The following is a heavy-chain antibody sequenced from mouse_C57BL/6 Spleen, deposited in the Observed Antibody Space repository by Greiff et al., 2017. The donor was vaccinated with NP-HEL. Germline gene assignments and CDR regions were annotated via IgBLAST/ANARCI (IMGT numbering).Heavy chain of an antibody. J-gene: IGHJ4*01. CDR1: GFSLTSYG. CDR2: IWSGGST. CDR3: ARNWGVVAPHYYAMDY. D-gene: IGHD1-1*01. V-gene: IGHV2-2*01. Sequence: VQLQQSGPGLVQPSQSLSITCTVSGFSLTSYGVHWVRQSPGKGLEWLGVIWSGGSTDYNAAFISRLSISKDNSKSQVFFKMNSLQADDTAIYYCARNWGVVAPHYYAMDYWGQGTSVTVSS.